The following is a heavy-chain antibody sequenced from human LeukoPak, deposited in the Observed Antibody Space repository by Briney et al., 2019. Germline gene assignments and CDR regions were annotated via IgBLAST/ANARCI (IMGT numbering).Heavy chain of an antibody. V-gene: IGHV1-3*01. CDR1: GYTFTDYV. J-gene: IGHJ4*02. CDR2: INAANGQT. D-gene: IGHD3-10*01. CDR3: ARGTYGLDS. Sequence: ASVKVSFKASGYTFTDYVRHWVRQAPGQGREWMGWINAANGQTKYSENFEGRVTISRDTSASTVYVELNRLRHEDRAVYYCARGTYGLDSWGQGTLVTVSS.